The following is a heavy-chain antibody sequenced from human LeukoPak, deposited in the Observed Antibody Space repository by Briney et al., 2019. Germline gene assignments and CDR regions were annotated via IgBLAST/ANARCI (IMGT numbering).Heavy chain of an antibody. CDR2: IYTSGSA. Sequence: PSQTLSLTCTVSGGSISSGRHYWSWIRQPAGKGLEWIGRIYTSGSANYNPSLKSRVTISLDTSKNQFSLKLSSVTAADTAVYYCARGYCSSTSCYIGGYYFDYWGQGTLVTVSS. V-gene: IGHV4-61*02. J-gene: IGHJ4*02. D-gene: IGHD2-2*02. CDR3: ARGYCSSTSCYIGGYYFDY. CDR1: GGSISSGRHY.